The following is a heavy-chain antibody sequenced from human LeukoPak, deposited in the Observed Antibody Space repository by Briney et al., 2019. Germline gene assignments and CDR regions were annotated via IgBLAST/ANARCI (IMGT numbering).Heavy chain of an antibody. V-gene: IGHV3-23*01. CDR3: ASMGYYDSNGYYYYGMDV. CDR1: GFTFDDYA. Sequence: GGSLRLSCAASGFTFDDYAMHWVRQAPGKGLEWVSGISWNSGSTYYADSVKGRFTVSRDNSKNTLYPQMNSLRVEDTAVYYCASMGYYDSNGYYYYGMDVWGQGTTVTVSS. J-gene: IGHJ6*02. D-gene: IGHD3-22*01. CDR2: ISWNSGST.